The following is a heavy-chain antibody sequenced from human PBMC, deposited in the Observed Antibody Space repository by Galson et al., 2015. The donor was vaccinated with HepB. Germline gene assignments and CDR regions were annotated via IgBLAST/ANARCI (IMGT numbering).Heavy chain of an antibody. V-gene: IGHV3-30*03. D-gene: IGHD3-10*01. CDR2: ISYDGTNE. CDR3: ARSGSSITMVRGVIHY. J-gene: IGHJ4*02. CDR1: GFTFSSYS. Sequence: SLRLSCAASGFTFSSYSMNWVRQAPGKGLEWVAVISYDGTNEYYADSVKGRFTISRDNSKNTLYLQMNSLKTEDTAVYYCARSGSSITMVRGVIHYWGQGPLLTVSS.